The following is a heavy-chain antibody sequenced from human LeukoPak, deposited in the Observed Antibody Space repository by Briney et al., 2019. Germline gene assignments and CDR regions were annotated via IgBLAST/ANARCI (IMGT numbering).Heavy chain of an antibody. CDR2: IFYNGST. V-gene: IGHV4-59*01. CDR3: ARGGYCSGGSCYFAYFQH. CDR1: GGSISSYF. Sequence: SETLSLTCTVSGGSISSYFWSWIRQPPGKGLEWIGYIFYNGSTNYNPSLKSRVTISVDTSKNQFSLKLSSVTAADTAVYYCARGGYCSGGSCYFAYFQHWGQGTLVTVSS. J-gene: IGHJ1*01. D-gene: IGHD2-15*01.